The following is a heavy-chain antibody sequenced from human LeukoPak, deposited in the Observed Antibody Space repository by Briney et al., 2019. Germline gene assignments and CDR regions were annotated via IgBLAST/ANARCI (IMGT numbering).Heavy chain of an antibody. CDR2: INAYNGNT. V-gene: IGHV1-18*01. D-gene: IGHD6-19*01. CDR3: ATDDIAVAGTNFDY. J-gene: IGHJ4*02. CDR1: GYTFTSYG. Sequence: GSSVKVSCKASGYTFTSYGISWVRQAPGQGLEWMGWINAYNGNTNYAHHLQGRVTMTTDTSTSTAYMELRSLISDDTAVYFCATDDIAVAGTNFDYWGQGTLVTVSS.